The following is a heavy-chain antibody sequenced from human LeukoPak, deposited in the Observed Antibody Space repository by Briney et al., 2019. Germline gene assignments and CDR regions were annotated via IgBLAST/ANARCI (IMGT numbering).Heavy chain of an antibody. CDR1: GGSFSGYY. V-gene: IGHV4-4*08. CDR3: ARAARVYYYYYMDV. J-gene: IGHJ6*03. Sequence: SETLSLTCAVYGGSFSGYYWSWIRQPPGKGLEWIGRIYTNGSSNYNPSLKSRVTISVDTSKNQFSLKLSSVTAADTAVYYCARAARVYYYYYMDVWGKGTSVTISS. CDR2: IYTNGSS.